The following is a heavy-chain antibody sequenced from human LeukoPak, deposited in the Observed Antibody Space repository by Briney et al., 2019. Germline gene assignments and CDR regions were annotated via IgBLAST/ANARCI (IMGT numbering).Heavy chain of an antibody. J-gene: IGHJ4*02. Sequence: GGSLRLSCAASGFTSSSYWMTWVRQAPGKGLEWVAIIKEDGSEEYYVDSVKGRFTISRDNAKNSLYLQMNSLGVEDTAVYYCARDQSRRSDYWGQGTLVTVSS. CDR1: GFTSSSYW. V-gene: IGHV3-7*03. CDR2: IKEDGSEE. CDR3: ARDQSRRSDY.